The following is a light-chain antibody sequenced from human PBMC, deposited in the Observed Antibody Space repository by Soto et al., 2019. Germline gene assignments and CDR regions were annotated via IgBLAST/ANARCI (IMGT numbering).Light chain of an antibody. CDR3: SLYTSSDTPYV. V-gene: IGLV2-14*01. CDR2: VVS. CDR1: SSDVGAYDY. J-gene: IGLJ1*01. Sequence: QSALTQPASVSGSPGQSITISCTGTSSDVGAYDYVSWYQQHPDKAPKLLIYVVSHWPSGVSNRFSGSKSGNTASLTISGLQAEDESDYCCSLYTSSDTPYVFGTGTKLTVL.